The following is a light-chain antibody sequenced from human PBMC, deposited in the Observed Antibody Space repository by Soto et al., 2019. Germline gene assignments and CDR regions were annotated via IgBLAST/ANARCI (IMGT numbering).Light chain of an antibody. CDR3: QSYDSSLSGPYV. V-gene: IGLV1-40*01. CDR2: GNS. J-gene: IGLJ1*01. Sequence: QAVVTQPPSVSGAPGQRVTISCTVSSSNIGAGYDVHWYQQLPGTAPKLLIYGNSNRPSGVPDRFSGSKSGTSASLAITGLQAEDEADYYCQSYDSSLSGPYVFGTGTKVTVL. CDR1: SSNIGAGYD.